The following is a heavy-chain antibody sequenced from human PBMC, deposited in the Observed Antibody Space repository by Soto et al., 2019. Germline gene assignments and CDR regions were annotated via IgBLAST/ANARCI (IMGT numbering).Heavy chain of an antibody. Sequence: GGSLRLSCAASGFTFSSYGMHLVRQAPGKGLEWVAVISYDGSNKYYADSVKGRFTISRDNSKNTLYLQMNSLRAEDTAVYYCAKKRGYDILTPPDVWGQGTMVTVSS. CDR1: GFTFSSYG. CDR2: ISYDGSNK. J-gene: IGHJ6*02. V-gene: IGHV3-30*18. D-gene: IGHD3-9*01. CDR3: AKKRGYDILTPPDV.